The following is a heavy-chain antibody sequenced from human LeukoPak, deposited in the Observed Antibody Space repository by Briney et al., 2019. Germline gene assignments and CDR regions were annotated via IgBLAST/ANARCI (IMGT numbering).Heavy chain of an antibody. J-gene: IGHJ4*02. CDR3: AKGRYGSSRYPFDY. D-gene: IGHD6-13*01. V-gene: IGHV3-23*01. CDR2: ISGCGGTP. CDR1: GFTFSVCA. Sequence: PGGSLRLSCASSGFTFSVCAMGWVRQAPGKGLDWVSVISGCGGTPYYEDSLTARFHISKDNSKNTLYLQMNSLRAEDTAVYYCAKGRYGSSRYPFDYWGQGTLVTASS.